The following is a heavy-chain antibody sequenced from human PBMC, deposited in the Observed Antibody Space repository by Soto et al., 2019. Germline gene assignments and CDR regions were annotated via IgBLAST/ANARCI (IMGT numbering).Heavy chain of an antibody. V-gene: IGHV4-34*01. CDR2: INHSGST. Sequence: QVQLQQWGAGLLKPSETLSLTCAVYGGSFSGYYWSWLRQPPGKGLEWIGEINHSGSTNYNPSLKSRVTISVDPSKNQFSLKLSSVTAADTAVYYCAGKGPTYYDLWSGPTYNWCDPWGQGTLVTVSS. CDR3: AGKGPTYYDLWSGPTYNWCDP. D-gene: IGHD3-3*01. CDR1: GGSFSGYY. J-gene: IGHJ5*02.